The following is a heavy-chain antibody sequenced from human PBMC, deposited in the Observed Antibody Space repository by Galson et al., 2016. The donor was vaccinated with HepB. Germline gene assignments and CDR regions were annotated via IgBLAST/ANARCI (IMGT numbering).Heavy chain of an antibody. CDR3: ARHEFSGSNYFDY. CDR1: GGSISGSSYY. V-gene: IGHV4-39*01. D-gene: IGHD3-10*01. Sequence: TLSLTCTVSGGSISGSSYYWGWVRQPPGKGLEWIGSIHYSGNSYHSSSLKSRVSISVDTSKNQLSLRLSSVTAADSAVYYCARHEFSGSNYFDYWGQGTLVTVSS. J-gene: IGHJ4*02. CDR2: IHYSGNS.